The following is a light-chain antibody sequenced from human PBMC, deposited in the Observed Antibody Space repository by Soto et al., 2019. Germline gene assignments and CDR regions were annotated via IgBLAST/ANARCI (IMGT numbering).Light chain of an antibody. CDR1: QSVSSY. Sequence: EIVLTQSPATLSLSPGERATLSCRASQSVSSYLAWYQQKPGQAPRLLIYDASNRATGIPARFSGSGSGTDFTLTISSLAPEDFAVYYCQQRSNWPLTFGGGKKVEIK. CDR3: QQRSNWPLT. J-gene: IGKJ4*01. CDR2: DAS. V-gene: IGKV3-11*01.